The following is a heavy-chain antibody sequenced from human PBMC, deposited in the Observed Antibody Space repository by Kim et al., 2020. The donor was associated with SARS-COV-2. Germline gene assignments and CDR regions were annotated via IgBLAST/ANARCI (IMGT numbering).Heavy chain of an antibody. D-gene: IGHD3-10*01. V-gene: IGHV4-34*01. CDR2: INHSGST. CDR3: ARGGAYGSGINYYGMDV. Sequence: SETLSLTCAVYGGSFSGYYWSWIRQTPGKGLEWIGEINHSGSTNYNPSLKSRVTISVDTSKNQFSLKLSSVTAADTAVYYCARGGAYGSGINYYGMDVWGQGTTVTVSS. J-gene: IGHJ6*02. CDR1: GGSFSGYY.